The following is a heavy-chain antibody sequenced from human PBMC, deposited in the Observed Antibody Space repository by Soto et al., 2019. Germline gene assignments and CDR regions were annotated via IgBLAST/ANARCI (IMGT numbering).Heavy chain of an antibody. J-gene: IGHJ4*02. CDR2: MNPNSGNT. Sequence: QVQLVQSGAEVKKPGASVKVSCKASGYTFTSYDINWVRQATGQGLEWMGWMNPNSGNTGYAQKFQGRVTMTRNTSISTAYMELSSLRSEDTAVYYCARGGGYYDYIWGSYRPTVFDYWGQGTLVTVSS. D-gene: IGHD3-16*02. CDR3: ARGGGYYDYIWGSYRPTVFDY. CDR1: GYTFTSYD. V-gene: IGHV1-8*01.